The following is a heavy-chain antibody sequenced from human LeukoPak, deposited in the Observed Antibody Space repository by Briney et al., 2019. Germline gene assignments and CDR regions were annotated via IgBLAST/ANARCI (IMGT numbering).Heavy chain of an antibody. CDR2: INHSGST. CDR3: ARRSYNLSWRSNRYYFDY. CDR1: GGSFSGYY. Sequence: SETLSLTCAVYGGSFSGYYWSWIRQPPGKGLEWIGEINHSGSTNYNPSLKSRVTISVDTSKNQFSLKLSSVTAADTAVYYCARRSYNLSWRSNRYYFDYWGRGTLVTVSS. D-gene: IGHD1-14*01. V-gene: IGHV4-34*01. J-gene: IGHJ4*02.